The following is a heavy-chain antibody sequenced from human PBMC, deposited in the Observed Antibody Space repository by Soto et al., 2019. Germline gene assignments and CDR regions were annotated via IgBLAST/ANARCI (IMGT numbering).Heavy chain of an antibody. Sequence: PGGSLRLSCAASGFTFEGYAMHWVRQAPGKGLEWVSGVSWDSASVGYADSVKGRFTVSRDNSKNMLFLQMNSLRAEDTAIYYCAKKVNSGSGSQYFDYWGQGTLVTVSS. J-gene: IGHJ4*02. CDR3: AKKVNSGSGSQYFDY. D-gene: IGHD3-10*01. CDR1: GFTFEGYA. CDR2: VSWDSASV. V-gene: IGHV3-9*01.